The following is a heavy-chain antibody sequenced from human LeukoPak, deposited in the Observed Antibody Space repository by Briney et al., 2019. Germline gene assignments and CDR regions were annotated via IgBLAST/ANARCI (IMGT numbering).Heavy chain of an antibody. CDR3: AKGRAQYCSSTSCYAFDY. CDR2: IWYDGSNK. J-gene: IGHJ4*02. V-gene: IGHV3-33*06. CDR1: GFTFSSYG. D-gene: IGHD2-2*01. Sequence: GGSLRLSCAASGFTFSSYGMHWVRQAPGKGLGWVAVIWYDGSNKYYADSVKGRFTISRDNSKNTLYLQMNSLRAEDTAVYYCAKGRAQYCSSTSCYAFDYWGQGTLVTVSS.